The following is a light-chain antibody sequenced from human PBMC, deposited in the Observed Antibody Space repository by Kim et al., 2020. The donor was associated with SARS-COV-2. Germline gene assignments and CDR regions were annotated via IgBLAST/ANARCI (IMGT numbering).Light chain of an antibody. J-gene: IGLJ2*01. CDR1: SGSIASNY. V-gene: IGLV6-57*03. CDR2: EDN. Sequence: KTVNISGTRSSGSIASNYVQWYQQRPGSAPTTVIYEDNQRPSGVPDRFSGSIDSSSNSASLTISGLKTEDEADYYCQSYDSSNVVFGGGTQLTVL. CDR3: QSYDSSNVV.